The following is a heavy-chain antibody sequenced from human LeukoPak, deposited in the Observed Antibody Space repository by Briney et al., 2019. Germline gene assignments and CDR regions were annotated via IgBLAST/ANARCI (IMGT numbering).Heavy chain of an antibody. J-gene: IGHJ4*02. Sequence: SETLSLTCTVSGGSISNYYWSGIRQPPGKGLEWIGYIYYSGSTNYNPSLESRVTISVDSSKNQFSLKLTSVTAADTAVYYCARDGAYSSSWYFDYWGQGTLVTVSS. CDR2: IYYSGST. CDR3: ARDGAYSSSWYFDY. CDR1: GGSISNYY. D-gene: IGHD6-13*01. V-gene: IGHV4-59*01.